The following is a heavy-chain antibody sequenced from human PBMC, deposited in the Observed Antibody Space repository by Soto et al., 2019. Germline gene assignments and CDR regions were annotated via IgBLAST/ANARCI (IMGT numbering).Heavy chain of an antibody. CDR1: GGAFSSYA. D-gene: IGHD3-22*01. Sequence: GASVKVSCKASGGAFSSYAISWVRQAPGQGLEWMGGIIPIFGTANYAQKFQGRGTITADKSTSTAYMELSSLRSEDTAVYYCARAPPYYDSSGYYFDYWGQGTLVTVSS. J-gene: IGHJ4*02. CDR3: ARAPPYYDSSGYYFDY. V-gene: IGHV1-69*06. CDR2: IIPIFGTA.